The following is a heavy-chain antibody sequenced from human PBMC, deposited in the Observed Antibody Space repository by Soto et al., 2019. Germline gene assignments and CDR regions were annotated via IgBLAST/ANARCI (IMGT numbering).Heavy chain of an antibody. J-gene: IGHJ3*02. CDR3: ARGVYGSGNYYTGPSAFDI. D-gene: IGHD3-10*01. Sequence: QVQLEQSGAEVKKPGSSVKISCKASGGTLSDHGVSWLRQAPGQGLEWVGGTIPVFNTAKYETKFQGRVTIAAEKSTNIAYMELGSLRSDDTAFYYCARGVYGSGNYYTGPSAFDIWGQGTMVIVSS. CDR1: GGTLSDHG. V-gene: IGHV1-69*06. CDR2: TIPVFNTA.